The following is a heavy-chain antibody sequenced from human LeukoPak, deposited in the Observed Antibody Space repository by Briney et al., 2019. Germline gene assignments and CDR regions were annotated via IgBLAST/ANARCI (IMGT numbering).Heavy chain of an antibody. CDR2: IRNKANGYTT. CDR1: GVTFSDHH. V-gene: IGHV3-72*01. J-gene: IGHJ4*02. CDR3: ARRPLGIAPFDY. Sequence: PGGALRLSCAASGVTFSDHHMDWVRQAPGEGLEWDARIRNKANGYTTEYAASVKGRFTISRDDSENSLYLQMDSLKTEDTAVYYCARRPLGIAPFDYWGQGTLVTVSS. D-gene: IGHD7-27*01.